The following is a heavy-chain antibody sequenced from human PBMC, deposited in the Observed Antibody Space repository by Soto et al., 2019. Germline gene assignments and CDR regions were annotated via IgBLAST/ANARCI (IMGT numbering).Heavy chain of an antibody. V-gene: IGHV3-33*01. D-gene: IGHD3-16*01. Sequence: GKGLEWVAIIRFDGSNINYADAVMGRFTISRDNSKNMLYLEMNSLRVEDTALYYCARDGIGSVAFWGYLAYWGQGTPVTVTS. CDR2: IRFDGSNI. J-gene: IGHJ4*02. CDR3: ARDGIGSVAFWGYLAY.